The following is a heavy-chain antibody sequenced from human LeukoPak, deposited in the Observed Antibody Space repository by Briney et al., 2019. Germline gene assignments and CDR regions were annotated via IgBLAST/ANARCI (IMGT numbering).Heavy chain of an antibody. V-gene: IGHV4-4*07. CDR2: IYSSGST. CDR1: GGSINSYY. CDR3: ARVDIRTAFFDY. Sequence: SETLSLTCTVSGGSINSYYRSWIRQPAGKGLEWIGRIYSSGSTGYNPSLKSRVTMSLDTSKNQFSLNLSSVTAADAAVYYCARVDIRTAFFDYWGQGTLVTVSS. J-gene: IGHJ4*02. D-gene: IGHD5-12*01.